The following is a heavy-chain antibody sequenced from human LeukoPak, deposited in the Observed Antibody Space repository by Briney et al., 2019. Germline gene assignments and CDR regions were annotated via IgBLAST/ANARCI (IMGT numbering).Heavy chain of an antibody. J-gene: IGHJ4*02. Sequence: SETLSLTCTVSGGSISSYYWSWIRQPPGKGLEWIAYIYYSGSTDYNPSLKSRVTISLDTSKNQFSLKLSSVTAADTAVYYCARGQLPSYYFDYWGQGTLVTVSS. V-gene: IGHV4-59*08. CDR2: IYYSGST. D-gene: IGHD2-2*01. CDR3: ARGQLPSYYFDY. CDR1: GGSISSYY.